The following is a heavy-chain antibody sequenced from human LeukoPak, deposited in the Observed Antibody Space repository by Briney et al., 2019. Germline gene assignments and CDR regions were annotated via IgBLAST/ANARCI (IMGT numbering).Heavy chain of an antibody. CDR3: ARALGTYDLDY. CDR2: IGSYGGDT. V-gene: IGHV1-18*01. CDR1: TSR. D-gene: IGHD1-1*01. Sequence: ASVKVSCKATSRISWVRQAPGQGLEWMGWIGSYGGDTYYAQKFQGRVTVTTDTSTSTVYMELRSLRSDDTAVYYCARALGTYDLDYWGQGTLVTVSS. J-gene: IGHJ4*02.